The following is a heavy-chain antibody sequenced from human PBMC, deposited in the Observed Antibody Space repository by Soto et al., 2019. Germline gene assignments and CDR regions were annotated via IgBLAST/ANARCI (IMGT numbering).Heavy chain of an antibody. J-gene: IGHJ3*02. D-gene: IGHD4-17*01. CDR3: ARYYGDYRDDFVI. CDR1: GYTFTSYV. CDR2: INAGSGNT. V-gene: IGHV1-3*01. Sequence: GASVKVSCKASGYTFTSYVVHWVRQAPGQRLEWMGWINAGSGNTKYSQNFQGRVTITRDTSANTAYMDLSSLRSEDTAVYYCARYYGDYRDDFVIWGQGTMVTVS.